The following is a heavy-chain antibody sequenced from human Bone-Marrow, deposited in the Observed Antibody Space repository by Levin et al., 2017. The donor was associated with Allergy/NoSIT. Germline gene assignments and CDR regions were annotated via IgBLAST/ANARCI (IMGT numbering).Heavy chain of an antibody. J-gene: IGHJ6*02. D-gene: IGHD6-19*01. CDR1: GGSINSLDYY. V-gene: IGHV4-39*07. CDR3: AREQQWLNRYYNYYYAMDV. Sequence: PSETLSLTCTVSGGSINSLDYYWGWIRQPPGKGLEWIGSIYYSGSTYYNPSLKSRITMSVDTSKNQFSLNLSSVTAADTAFYYCAREQQWLNRYYNYYYAMDVRGQGTTVTVS. CDR2: IYYSGST.